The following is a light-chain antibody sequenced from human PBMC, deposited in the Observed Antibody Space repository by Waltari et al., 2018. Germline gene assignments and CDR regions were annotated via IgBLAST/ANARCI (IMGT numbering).Light chain of an antibody. J-gene: IGKJ1*01. CDR2: KAS. V-gene: IGKV1-5*03. CDR3: QQYNTFSPT. CDR1: QTITRW. Sequence: QMTQSPSNLYASVGDTVTITCRASQTITRWLAWYQQKPGKAPNLLIYKASILQAGVPSRFSGSGSGTEFTLTINNVQSDDSATFYCQQYNTFSPTFGQGTKVEIK.